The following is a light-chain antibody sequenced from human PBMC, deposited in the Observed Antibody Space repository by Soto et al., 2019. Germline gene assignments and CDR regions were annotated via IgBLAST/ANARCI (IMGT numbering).Light chain of an antibody. J-gene: IGKJ5*01. CDR2: DAS. Sequence: EVVLTQSPATLSLSPGERATLSCRASQSVSVYVSWFQQKPGQAPRLLIYDASNRATDIPARFSGSGSGTDFTLTISSLEPEDFAVYYCQQRMRWPPITFGQGTRLEIK. V-gene: IGKV3-11*01. CDR3: QQRMRWPPIT. CDR1: QSVSVY.